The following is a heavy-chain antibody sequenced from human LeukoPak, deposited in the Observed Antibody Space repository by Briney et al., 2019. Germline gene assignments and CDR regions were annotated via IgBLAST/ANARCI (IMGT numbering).Heavy chain of an antibody. V-gene: IGHV4-59*06. CDR1: GFTFSSYT. CDR3: ARGGGGYRGYASYYYYAMDV. J-gene: IGHJ6*02. Sequence: KAGGSLRLSCAASGFTFSSYTMNWIRQHPGKGLEWIAYMFYRGSSHFNPSLRSRVTMSGDASKNQFSLNLTSVTAADTAVYFCARGGGGYRGYASYYYYAMDVWGQGTTVTVSS. CDR2: MFYRGSS. D-gene: IGHD5-12*01.